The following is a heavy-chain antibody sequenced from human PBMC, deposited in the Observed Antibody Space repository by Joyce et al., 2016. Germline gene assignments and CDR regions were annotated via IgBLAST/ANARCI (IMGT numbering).Heavy chain of an antibody. D-gene: IGHD2-2*01. CDR1: GFSLDSGRMG. CDR3: ARMPYCSSLACHLPYSFYSMDV. CDR2: IFSNGEK. V-gene: IGHV2-26*01. Sequence: QVPLEESGPVLVKPTETLTLTCTVSGFSLDSGRMGVSWIRQPPGKALEWLAHIFSNGEKSYSTSLESRLTISKDTSKDTSKSQVVLTMTNIDPLDTGTYYCARMPYCSSLACHLPYSFYSMDVWGQGTTVTVSS. J-gene: IGHJ6*02.